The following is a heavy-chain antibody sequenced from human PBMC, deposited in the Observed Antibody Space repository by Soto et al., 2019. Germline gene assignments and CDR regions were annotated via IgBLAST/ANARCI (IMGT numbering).Heavy chain of an antibody. CDR2: IYYSGST. CDR3: GRTGTIEGRDNWFDP. CDR1: GCSSTGSY. J-gene: IGHJ5*02. Sequence: XDAVFLTATVSGCSSTGSYLSRIRQPPGKGLEWIGYIYYSGSTNYNPSLKSRVTIAVDTSKNQFSLKLSAEAAADTAGYYCGRTGTIEGRDNWFDPWGQGTPVTVSS. D-gene: IGHD2-2*01. V-gene: IGHV4-59*01.